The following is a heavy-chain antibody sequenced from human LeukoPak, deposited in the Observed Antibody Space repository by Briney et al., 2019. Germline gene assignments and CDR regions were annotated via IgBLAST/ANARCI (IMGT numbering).Heavy chain of an antibody. V-gene: IGHV3-21*01. J-gene: IGHJ4*02. CDR3: ARDCGGDCYSGIDY. CDR2: ISSSSSYI. CDR1: GFTFSSYS. Sequence: PGGPLRLSCAASGFTFSSYSMNWVRQAPGKGLEWVSSISSSSSYIYYADSVKGRFTISRDNAKNSLYLQMNSLRAEDTAVYYCARDCGGDCYSGIDYWGQGTLVTVSS. D-gene: IGHD2-21*02.